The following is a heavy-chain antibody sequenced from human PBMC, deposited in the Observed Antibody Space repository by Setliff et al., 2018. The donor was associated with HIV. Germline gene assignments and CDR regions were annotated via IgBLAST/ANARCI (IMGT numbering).Heavy chain of an antibody. Sequence: SETLYLTCTVSGGSISSGGYYWSWLRQHPGKGLEWIGYIYYSGGTYYNPSLNSRVTISVDTSKNQFSLKLSSGTAADTAVYYCARVPTNPDFYYYYMDVWGKGTTVTVSS. CDR1: GGSISSGGYY. CDR2: IYYSGGT. V-gene: IGHV4-31*03. J-gene: IGHJ6*03. CDR3: ARVPTNPDFYYYYMDV.